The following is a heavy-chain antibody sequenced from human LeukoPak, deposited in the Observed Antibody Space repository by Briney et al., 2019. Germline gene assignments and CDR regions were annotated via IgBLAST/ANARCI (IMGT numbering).Heavy chain of an antibody. CDR1: GFTFSSYA. V-gene: IGHV3-23*01. J-gene: IGHJ6*03. D-gene: IGHD2-8*01. CDR3: ANGNRCTSPNCLGYYYFYMDV. CDR2: FSGSGGTT. Sequence: PGGSLRLXCAASGFTFSSYAMNWVRQAPGRGLEWVSGFSGSGGTTYYADSVKGRFTISRGNSKNTLYLQMNSLRAEDTAVYYCANGNRCTSPNCLGYYYFYMDVWGKGTTVTVSS.